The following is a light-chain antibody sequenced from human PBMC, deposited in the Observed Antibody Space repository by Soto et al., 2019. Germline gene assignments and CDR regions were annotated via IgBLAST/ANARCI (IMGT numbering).Light chain of an antibody. J-gene: IGKJ5*01. CDR2: GAS. Sequence: EIVLTQSPGTLSLSPGERATLSCRASQSVSSSYLAWYQQKPGQAPRLLIYGASSRATGIPARFSGSGSGTDVTVAISRVEPDDFAVYYCQQYGSSPITLGQGTRLEI. V-gene: IGKV3-20*01. CDR3: QQYGSSPIT. CDR1: QSVSSSY.